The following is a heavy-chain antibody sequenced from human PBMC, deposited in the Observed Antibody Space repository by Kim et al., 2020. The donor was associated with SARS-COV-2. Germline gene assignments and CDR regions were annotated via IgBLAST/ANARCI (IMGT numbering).Heavy chain of an antibody. CDR3: ARGASSGYYYGWYFDL. CDR2: INPNSGGT. D-gene: IGHD3-22*01. J-gene: IGHJ2*01. CDR1: GYTFTGYY. Sequence: ASVKVSCKASGYTFTGYYMHWVRQAPGQGLEWMGWINPNSGGTNYAQKFQGRVTMTRDTSISTAYMELSRLRSDDTAVYYCARGASSGYYYGWYFDLWGRGTLVTVSS. V-gene: IGHV1-2*02.